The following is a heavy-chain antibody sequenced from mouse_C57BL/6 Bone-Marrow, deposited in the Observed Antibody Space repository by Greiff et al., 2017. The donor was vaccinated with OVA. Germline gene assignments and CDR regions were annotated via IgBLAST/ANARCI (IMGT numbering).Heavy chain of an antibody. CDR3: TRNYGSSLFAN. Sequence: EVKLQQSGAELVRPGASVKLSCTASGFNITDDYMHWVKQRPEQGLEWIGWIDPENGDTEYASKFQGKATRTADTSSNTAYLQLISLTSEDTAVYYCTRNYGSSLFANWGQGTLVTVSA. CDR1: GFNITDDY. J-gene: IGHJ3*01. V-gene: IGHV14-4*01. CDR2: IDPENGDT. D-gene: IGHD1-1*01.